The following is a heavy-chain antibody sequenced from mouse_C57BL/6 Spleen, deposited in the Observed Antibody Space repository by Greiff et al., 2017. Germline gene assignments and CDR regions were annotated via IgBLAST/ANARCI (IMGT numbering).Heavy chain of an antibody. D-gene: IGHD4-1*01. CDR2: INYDGSST. Sequence: EVQLVESEGGLVQPGSSMKLSCTASGFTFSDYYMAWVRQVPEKGLEWVANINYDGSSTYYLDSLKSRFIISRDNAKNILYLQMSSLKSEDTATYYCARDRGTGKYFDYWGQGTTLTVSS. V-gene: IGHV5-16*01. CDR3: ARDRGTGKYFDY. J-gene: IGHJ2*01. CDR1: GFTFSDYY.